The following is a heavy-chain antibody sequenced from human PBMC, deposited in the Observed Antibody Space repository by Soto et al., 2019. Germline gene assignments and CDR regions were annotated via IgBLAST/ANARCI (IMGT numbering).Heavy chain of an antibody. V-gene: IGHV4-30-2*01. CDR3: ARDPGIRFLERNRYYYYGMDV. J-gene: IGHJ6*02. D-gene: IGHD3-3*01. CDR2: IYHSGST. Sequence: SETLSLTCTVSGGSISSGGYSWSWIRQPPGKGLEWIGYIYHSGSTNYNTSLKSRVTISVDTSKNQFSLKLSSVTAADTAVYYCARDPGIRFLERNRYYYYGMDVWGQGTTVTVSS. CDR1: GGSISSGGYS.